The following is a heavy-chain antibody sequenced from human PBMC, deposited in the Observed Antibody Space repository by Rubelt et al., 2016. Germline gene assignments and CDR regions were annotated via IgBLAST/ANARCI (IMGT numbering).Heavy chain of an antibody. Sequence: LEWVTVISYDGSNEYYADSVKGRFTISRDTSNNTLYLQLTRLRAEDTAVYYCARDRRLVWGLGHYYFNYWGQGTLGTVSS. CDR2: ISYDGSNE. V-gene: IGHV3-30*04. J-gene: IGHJ4*02. CDR3: ARDRRLVWGLGHYYFNY. D-gene: IGHD3-16*01.